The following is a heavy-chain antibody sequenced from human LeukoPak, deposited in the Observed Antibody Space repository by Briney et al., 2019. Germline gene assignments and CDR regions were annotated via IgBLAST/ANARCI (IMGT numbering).Heavy chain of an antibody. Sequence: PGGSLRLSCAASGFTFSTNAMSWVRQAPGKGLEWVSAISGRTGSTYYSDPVKGRFTISRDNSKSTLYLQMDSLRAEDTAVYYCAKCGNSGCHLIDYWGQGTLVTVSS. J-gene: IGHJ4*02. CDR1: GFTFSTNA. D-gene: IGHD5-12*01. V-gene: IGHV3-23*01. CDR3: AKCGNSGCHLIDY. CDR2: ISGRTGST.